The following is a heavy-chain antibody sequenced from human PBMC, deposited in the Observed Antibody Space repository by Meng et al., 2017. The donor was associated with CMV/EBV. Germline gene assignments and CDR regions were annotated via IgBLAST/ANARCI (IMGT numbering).Heavy chain of an antibody. CDR2: IYYSGST. J-gene: IGHJ4*02. V-gene: IGHV4-39*07. Sequence: LQLQESGPGLVKPSETLSLTCTVSGGSISSSSYYWGWIRQPPGKGLEWIGYIYYSGSTYYNPSLESRVTISIDTSKNQFSLKLSSVTAADTAVYYCARDAVVPADAPFHYWGQGTLVTVSS. CDR3: ARDAVVPADAPFHY. D-gene: IGHD2-2*01. CDR1: GGSISSSSYY.